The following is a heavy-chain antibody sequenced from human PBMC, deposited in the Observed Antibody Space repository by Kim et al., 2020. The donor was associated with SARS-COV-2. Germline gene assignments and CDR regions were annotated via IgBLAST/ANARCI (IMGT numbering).Heavy chain of an antibody. D-gene: IGHD6-19*01. J-gene: IGHJ1*01. Sequence: SETLSLTCSVSGDSVSNARYFWSWIRQPPGKGLEWIGYTYNNGNTNYNPSLRGRVTISVDTSKNQFALNLRSVTAADTARYFCARDQVVGYSSGWLYF. V-gene: IGHV4-61*01. CDR1: GDSVSNARYF. CDR2: TYNNGNT. CDR3: ARDQVVGYSSGWLYF.